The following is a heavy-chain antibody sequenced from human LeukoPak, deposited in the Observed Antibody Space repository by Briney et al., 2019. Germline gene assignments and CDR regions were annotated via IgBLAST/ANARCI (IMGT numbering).Heavy chain of an antibody. CDR1: GFTFSTSW. J-gene: IGHJ4*02. Sequence: GGSLRLSCVASGFTFSTSWVTWVRQAPGKGLEWVSAISGSGGSTYYADSVKGRFTISRDNSKNTLYLQMNNLRAEDTAVYYCAKDVGSYYYDSSGYFEYWGQGTLVTVSS. D-gene: IGHD3-22*01. V-gene: IGHV3-23*01. CDR2: ISGSGGST. CDR3: AKDVGSYYYDSSGYFEY.